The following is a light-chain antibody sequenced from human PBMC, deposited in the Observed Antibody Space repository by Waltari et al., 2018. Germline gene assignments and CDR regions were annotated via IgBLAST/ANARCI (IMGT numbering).Light chain of an antibody. V-gene: IGKV1-5*03. CDR3: QQYNRYPYT. CDR1: QSFSSW. Sequence: DIPMTQSPSTLSASVGDRVTITCRASQSFSSWLAWYQQKPGKAHKLLIYEASTLESGLPSRFSGSGSGTEFTLTISSLQPDDSATYFCQQYNRYPYTFGQGTKLEIK. CDR2: EAS. J-gene: IGKJ2*01.